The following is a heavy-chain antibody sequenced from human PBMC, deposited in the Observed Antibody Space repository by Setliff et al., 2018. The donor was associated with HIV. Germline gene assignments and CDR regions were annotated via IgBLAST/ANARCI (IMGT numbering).Heavy chain of an antibody. J-gene: IGHJ5*02. CDR2: IKRKADGGTT. CDR1: GFTFTNAW. D-gene: IGHD2-21*01. CDR3: TTDWGGGGGAPLDP. V-gene: IGHV3-15*01. Sequence: KPGGSLRLSCTASGFTFTNAWLTWVRQAPGKGLEWVGRIKRKADGGTTDYAAPVKGRFTIARDDSKNTMYLQMNSLKTEDTAMYYCTTDWGGGGGAPLDPWGQGTLVTVSS.